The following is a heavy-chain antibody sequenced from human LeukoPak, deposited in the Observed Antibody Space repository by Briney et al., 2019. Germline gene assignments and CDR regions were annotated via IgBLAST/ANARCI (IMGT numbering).Heavy chain of an antibody. CDR1: GGSISSSSYY. V-gene: IGHV4-39*01. D-gene: IGHD2-2*02. J-gene: IGHJ5*02. CDR3: ARHWPAEPPYQLLYWGSWFDP. Sequence: PSETLSLTCTVSGGSISSSSYYWGWIRQPPGKGLEWIGSIYYSGSTYYNPSLKSRVTISVDTSKNQFSLKLSSVTAADTAVYYCARHWPAEPPYQLLYWGSWFDPWGQGTLVTVSS. CDR2: IYYSGST.